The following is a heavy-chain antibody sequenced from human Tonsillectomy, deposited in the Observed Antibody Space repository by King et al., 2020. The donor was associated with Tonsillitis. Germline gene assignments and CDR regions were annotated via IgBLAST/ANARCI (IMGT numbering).Heavy chain of an antibody. CDR3: AKGFDIVLTVYAFDL. D-gene: IGHD2-8*01. Sequence: VQLVESGGGSVQPGGSLRLSCAASGFTFSDYVMSWVRQAPGKGLEWVSGISGSGVTTYYAESWEGRFTISRDNSKNTVYLEINSLRAEDTAVYYCAKGFDIVLTVYAFDLWGRGTLVTVSS. V-gene: IGHV3-23*04. J-gene: IGHJ2*01. CDR2: ISGSGVTT. CDR1: GFTFSDYV.